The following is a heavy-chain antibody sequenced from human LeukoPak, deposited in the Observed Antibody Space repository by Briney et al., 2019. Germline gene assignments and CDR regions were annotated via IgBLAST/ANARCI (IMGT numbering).Heavy chain of an antibody. CDR2: ISGSGGST. CDR3: AKDREQWLEPYYFDY. CDR1: GFTFSSYA. Sequence: GGSLRLSCEASGFTFSSYAMSWVRQAPGKGLEWVSAISGSGGSTYYADSVKGRFTISRDNSKNTLYLQMNSLRAEDTAVYYCAKDREQWLEPYYFDYWGQGTRVTVSS. V-gene: IGHV3-23*01. D-gene: IGHD6-19*01. J-gene: IGHJ4*02.